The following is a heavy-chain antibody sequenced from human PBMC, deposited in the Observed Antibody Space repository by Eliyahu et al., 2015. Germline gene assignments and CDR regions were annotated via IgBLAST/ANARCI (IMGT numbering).Heavy chain of an antibody. V-gene: IGHV4-61*02. Sequence: QVQLQESGPKLVKPSQTLSLSCTVSGASISSGAYFWSWIRQSPGKPMEWFGRVSAGGNPAYHPSLKSRLTISADTSKNQISLTLTSVTAADSATYYCARDPDWALRYMDVWGKGTPVTVSS. CDR3: ARDPDWALRYMDV. D-gene: IGHD3/OR15-3a*01. CDR2: VSAGGNP. CDR1: GASISSGAYF. J-gene: IGHJ6*03.